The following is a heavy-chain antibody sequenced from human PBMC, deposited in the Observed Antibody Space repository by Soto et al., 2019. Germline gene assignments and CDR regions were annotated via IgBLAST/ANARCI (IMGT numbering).Heavy chain of an antibody. D-gene: IGHD3-22*01. CDR3: AKDRGDSSQSFDY. CDR2: IKQDGSQK. CDR1: GFTFSSYW. J-gene: IGHJ4*02. V-gene: IGHV3-7*01. Sequence: GGSLRLSCAASGFTFSSYWMSWVRQAPGKGLEWVANIKQDGSQKYYVDSVKGRFTISRDNAKNTLYLQMNSLRAEDTAVYYCAKDRGDSSQSFDYWGQGTLVTVSS.